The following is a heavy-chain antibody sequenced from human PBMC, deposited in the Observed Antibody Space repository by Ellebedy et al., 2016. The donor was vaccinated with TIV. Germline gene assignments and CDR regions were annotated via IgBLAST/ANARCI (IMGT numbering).Heavy chain of an antibody. CDR3: ARDLAAYCGGDCSSLPGVGGAFDI. CDR2: IYPSGST. D-gene: IGHD2-21*01. J-gene: IGHJ3*02. V-gene: IGHV4-38-2*02. Sequence: SETLSLXXTVSGYSISSGYYWGWIRQPAGKGLEWIGRIYPSGSTNYNPSLKSRLTMSVDTSKKQFSLKLSSVTAADTAVYYCARDLAAYCGGDCSSLPGVGGAFDIWGQGTMVTVSS. CDR1: GYSISSGYY.